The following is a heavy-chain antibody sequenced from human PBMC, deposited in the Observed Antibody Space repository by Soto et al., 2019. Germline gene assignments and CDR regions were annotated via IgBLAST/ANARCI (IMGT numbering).Heavy chain of an antibody. Sequence: EVQLVASGGGLVKPGGSLRLSCAASGFTFSSYSMNWVRQAPGKGLEWVSSISSSSSYIYYADSVKGLFTISRDNAKNSLYLQMNSLRAEDTAVYYCAREVKQLVDWCAPWGQGTLVTVSS. CDR1: GFTFSSYS. V-gene: IGHV3-21*01. CDR2: ISSSSSYI. J-gene: IGHJ5*02. CDR3: AREVKQLVDWCAP. D-gene: IGHD6-13*01.